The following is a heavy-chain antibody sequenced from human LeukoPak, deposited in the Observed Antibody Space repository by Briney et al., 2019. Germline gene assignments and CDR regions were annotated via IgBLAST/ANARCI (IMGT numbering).Heavy chain of an antibody. D-gene: IGHD3-10*01. CDR3: ARVPGAYYDAFDI. V-gene: IGHV3-66*01. Sequence: GGSLRLSCAASGFTVSSKYMSWVRQAPGKGLEWVSLISGGGSTYYADSVKCRFTISRDNSKNTLYLQMNSLRAEDTAVYYCARVPGAYYDAFDIWGQGTMVTVSS. J-gene: IGHJ3*02. CDR1: GFTVSSKY. CDR2: ISGGGST.